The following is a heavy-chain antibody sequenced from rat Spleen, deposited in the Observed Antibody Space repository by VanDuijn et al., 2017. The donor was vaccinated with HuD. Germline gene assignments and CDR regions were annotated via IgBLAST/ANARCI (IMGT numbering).Heavy chain of an antibody. Sequence: EVQLVESGGGLVQPGRSMKLSCAASGFTFSDYYMAWVRQAPTKGLEWVASITNTGGSSYYLDSVKGRFTISRDNTQSTLNLQMNSLRSEDTATYYCTRSPGDFYDYWGQGVMVTVSS. CDR2: ITNTGGSS. D-gene: IGHD1-4*01. CDR1: GFTFSDYY. J-gene: IGHJ2*01. CDR3: TRSPGDFYDY. V-gene: IGHV5-25*01.